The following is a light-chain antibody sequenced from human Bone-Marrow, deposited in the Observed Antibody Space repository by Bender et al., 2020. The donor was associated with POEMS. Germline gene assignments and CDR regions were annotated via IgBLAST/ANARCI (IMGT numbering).Light chain of an antibody. V-gene: IGLV2-8*01. CDR1: SSDVGGYKY. J-gene: IGLJ1*01. Sequence: QSALTQPPSASGSPGQSVTISCTGTSSDVGGYKYVSWYQQHPGKAPKLMIYEVSKRPSGVSGRFSGSRSGNTASLTISDLHTEDEAAYYCCSYAGSQIYYVFGTGTRVTVL. CDR2: EVS. CDR3: CSYAGSQIYYV.